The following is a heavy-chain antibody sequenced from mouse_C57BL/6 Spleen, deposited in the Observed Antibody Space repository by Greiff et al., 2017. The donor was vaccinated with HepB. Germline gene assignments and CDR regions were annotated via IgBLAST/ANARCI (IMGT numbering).Heavy chain of an antibody. CDR3: ARKKEDGYYAMDY. D-gene: IGHD2-3*01. CDR1: GFSLTSYG. V-gene: IGHV2-2*01. J-gene: IGHJ4*01. Sequence: VKLVESGPGLVQPSQSLSITCTVSGFSLTSYGVHWVRQSPGKGLEWLGVIWSGGSTDYNAAFISRLSISKDNSKSQVFFKMNSLQADDTAIYYCARKKEDGYYAMDYWGQGTSVTVSS. CDR2: IWSGGST.